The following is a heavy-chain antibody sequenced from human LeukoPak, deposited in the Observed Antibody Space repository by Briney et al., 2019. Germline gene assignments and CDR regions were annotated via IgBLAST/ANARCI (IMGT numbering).Heavy chain of an antibody. CDR3: ARDGDSSGYYQPFDY. V-gene: IGHV3-7*01. Sequence: GGSLRLSCAASGFTFSSYWMSWVRQAPGKGLEWVANIKQDGSEKYYVDSVKGRFTISRDNAKNSLCPQMNSLRAEDTAVYYCARDGDSSGYYQPFDYWGQGTLVTVSS. J-gene: IGHJ4*02. CDR1: GFTFSSYW. CDR2: IKQDGSEK. D-gene: IGHD3-22*01.